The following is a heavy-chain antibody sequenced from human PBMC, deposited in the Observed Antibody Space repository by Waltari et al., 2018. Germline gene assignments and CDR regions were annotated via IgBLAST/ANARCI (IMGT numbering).Heavy chain of an antibody. Sequence: QLQLQESGPGLVKPSETLSLTCTVSGGSISRRSYYWAWIRQTPAKGLGWMGKTYYGGSSSSNPSLKGRVTISVDTFKTQFSLKLNSVTAADTAVYFCARLDSPMVRGVLFDYWGRGSLVTVSS. V-gene: IGHV4-39*01. CDR1: GGSISRRSYY. D-gene: IGHD3-10*01. CDR2: TYYGGSS. J-gene: IGHJ4*02. CDR3: ARLDSPMVRGVLFDY.